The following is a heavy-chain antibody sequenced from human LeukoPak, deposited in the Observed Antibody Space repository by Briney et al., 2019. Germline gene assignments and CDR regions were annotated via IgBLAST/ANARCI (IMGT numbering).Heavy chain of an antibody. D-gene: IGHD5-18*01. CDR2: IKQDGSEK. V-gene: IGHV3-7*01. CDR1: GFTFSSYW. CDR3: ARTRGYSYGYGFDY. J-gene: IGHJ4*02. Sequence: PGGSLRLSCAASGFTFSSYWMSWVRQAPGKGLEWVANIKQDGSEKYYVDSVKGRFTISRDNAKNSLYLQMNSLRAEDTAVYYCARTRGYSYGYGFDYWGQGTLVTVSS.